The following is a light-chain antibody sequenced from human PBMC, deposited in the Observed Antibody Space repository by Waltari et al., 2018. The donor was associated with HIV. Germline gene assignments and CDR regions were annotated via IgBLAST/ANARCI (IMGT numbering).Light chain of an antibody. CDR2: SNN. CDR1: TSNLGFNI. V-gene: IGLV1-44*01. J-gene: IGLJ3*02. Sequence: QSVLTQPPSVSGTPGQRVSMSCSGGTSNLGFNIVNWYQQLPGTAPKLLIYSNNRRPSGVPDRFSGSKAGTSASLAISGLQSEDEAHYYCASWDDSLNGPVFGGGTKLTVL. CDR3: ASWDDSLNGPV.